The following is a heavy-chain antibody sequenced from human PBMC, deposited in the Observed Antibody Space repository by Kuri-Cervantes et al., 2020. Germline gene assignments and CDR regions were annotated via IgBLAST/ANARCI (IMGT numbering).Heavy chain of an antibody. J-gene: IGHJ4*02. V-gene: IGHV4-34*01. Sequence: SETLSLTCAVYGGSFSGYYWSWIRQPPGKGLEWIGEINHSGSTNYNPSLKSRVTISVDTSKNQFSLKLSSVTAADTVVYYCAVRGPYVPPYDDYWGQGTLVTVSS. CDR2: INHSGST. D-gene: IGHD3-10*01. CDR3: AVRGPYVPPYDDY. CDR1: GGSFSGYY.